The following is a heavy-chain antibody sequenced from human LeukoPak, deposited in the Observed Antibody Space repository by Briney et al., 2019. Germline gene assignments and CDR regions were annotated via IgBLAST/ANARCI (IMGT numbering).Heavy chain of an antibody. CDR3: ARHFPEAQAAAGTWVFDY. Sequence: PSETLSLTCTVSGGSISSSSYYWGWIRQPPGKGLEWIGSIYYSGSTYYNPSLKSRVTISVATSKNQFSLKLSSVTAADTAVYYCARHFPEAQAAAGTWVFDYWGQGTLVTVSS. D-gene: IGHD6-13*01. CDR2: IYYSGST. CDR1: GGSISSSSYY. V-gene: IGHV4-39*01. J-gene: IGHJ4*02.